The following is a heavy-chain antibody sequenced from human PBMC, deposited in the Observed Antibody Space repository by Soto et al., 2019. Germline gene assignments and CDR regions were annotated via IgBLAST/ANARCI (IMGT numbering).Heavy chain of an antibody. Sequence: QVQLQESGPGLVKPSETLSLTCTVSGGSISSYYWSWIRQPPGKGLEWIGYIYYSGSTNYNPSLKTRVAVSVDTSNTQFSLKLSSVPAPDRAVYYCASRSGVYFEYWGQGTQVTVSS. CDR2: IYYSGST. D-gene: IGHD2-8*01. CDR3: ASRSGVYFEY. J-gene: IGHJ4*02. V-gene: IGHV4-59*08. CDR1: GGSISSYY.